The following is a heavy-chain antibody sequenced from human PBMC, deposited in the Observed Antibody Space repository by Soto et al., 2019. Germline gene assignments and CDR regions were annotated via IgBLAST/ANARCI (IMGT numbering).Heavy chain of an antibody. CDR2: IYYSGST. CDR1: GGSISSSSYY. D-gene: IGHD3-22*01. V-gene: IGHV4-39*01. CDR3: ARHSGIYYDSSGYAPRWDYYYYGMDV. J-gene: IGHJ6*02. Sequence: SETLSLTCTVSGGSISSSSYYWGWIRQPPGKGLEWIGSIYYSGSTYYNPSLKSRVTISVDTSKNQFSRKLSSVTAADTAVYYCARHSGIYYDSSGYAPRWDYYYYGMDVWGQGTTVTVSS.